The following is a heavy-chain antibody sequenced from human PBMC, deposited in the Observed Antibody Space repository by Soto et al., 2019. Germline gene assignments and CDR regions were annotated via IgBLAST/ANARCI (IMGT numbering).Heavy chain of an antibody. J-gene: IGHJ5*02. Sequence: GASVKVSCKTSGYTFTNYDINWVRQAAGQGLVWMGWINPDSDNTGYAQKFQGRVTMTRDTSISTAYMELNSLKASDTAMYYCARHFQDRGYCTNGVCYLAGDWFDPWGQGTLVTVSS. V-gene: IGHV1-8*01. D-gene: IGHD2-8*01. CDR2: INPDSDNT. CDR1: GYTFTNYD. CDR3: ARHFQDRGYCTNGVCYLAGDWFDP.